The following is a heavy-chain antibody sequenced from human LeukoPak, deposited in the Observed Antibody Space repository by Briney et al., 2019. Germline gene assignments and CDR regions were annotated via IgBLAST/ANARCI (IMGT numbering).Heavy chain of an antibody. V-gene: IGHV4-59*01. J-gene: IGHJ4*02. CDR1: GDSISIYY. D-gene: IGHD3-10*01. CDR2: IYNSGST. Sequence: PSETLSLTCSVSGDSISIYYWSWIRQPPGKGLEWIGHIYNSGSTNYNPSLKSRVTISVDTSKNQFSLKLTSVTAAYTAVYYCARDRELGYWGQGTLDTVSS. CDR3: ARDRELGY.